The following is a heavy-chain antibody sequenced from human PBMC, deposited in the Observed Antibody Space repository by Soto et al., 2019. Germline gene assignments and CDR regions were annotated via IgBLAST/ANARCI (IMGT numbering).Heavy chain of an antibody. CDR3: AKEHHTTIPVGSDR. CDR2: ISNNGGRT. J-gene: IGHJ5*02. Sequence: PRGSLRLSFAAYGFTLSTYAMAWIGQGPGKGLEWASGISNNGGRTYYAASVKGRFTISRDNSQNTLYLQMNILSPEDTAIYYLAKEHHTTIPVGSDRWGQGTQGTVPS. D-gene: IGHD2-2*02. CDR1: GFTLSTYA. V-gene: IGHV3-23*01.